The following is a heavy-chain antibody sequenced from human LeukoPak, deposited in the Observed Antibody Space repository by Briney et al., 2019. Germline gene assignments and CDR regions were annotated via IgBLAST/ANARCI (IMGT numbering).Heavy chain of an antibody. CDR2: SYHSGST. CDR1: GGSISSGGYS. V-gene: IGHV4-30-2*01. Sequence: SQTLSLTCAVSGGSISSGGYSWSWIRQPPGKGLEWIGYSYHSGSTYYNPSLKSRVTISVDRSKNQFSLKLSSVTAADTAVYYCARSPRGISSGWYSSHYYFDYWGQGTLVAVSS. CDR3: ARSPRGISSGWYSSHYYFDY. J-gene: IGHJ4*02. D-gene: IGHD6-19*01.